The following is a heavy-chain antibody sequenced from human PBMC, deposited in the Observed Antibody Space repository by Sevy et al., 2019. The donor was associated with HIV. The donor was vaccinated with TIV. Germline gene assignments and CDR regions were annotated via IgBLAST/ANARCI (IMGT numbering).Heavy chain of an antibody. CDR3: AYCSSTSCYSQYSYGFFDY. V-gene: IGHV3-23*01. Sequence: GGSLRLSCAASGFTFSNYAMTWVRQAPGKGLEWVSAIIGSGGSTYYSDSVKGRFTISRDNSKNTLYLQMNSLRAEDTAVYYCAYCSSTSCYSQYSYGFFDYWGHGILVTVSS. CDR1: GFTFSNYA. D-gene: IGHD2-2*02. CDR2: IIGSGGST. J-gene: IGHJ4*01.